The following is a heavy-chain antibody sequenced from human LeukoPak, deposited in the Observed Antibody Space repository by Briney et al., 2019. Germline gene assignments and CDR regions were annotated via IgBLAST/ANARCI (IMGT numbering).Heavy chain of an antibody. J-gene: IGHJ5*02. CDR3: ARRLGYSYGPTRDNWFDP. Sequence: SETLSLTCTVSGGSISSSSYYWGWIRQPPGKGLEWIGSIYYRGSTYYNPSLKSRVTISVDTSKNQFSLKLSSVTAADTAVYYCARRLGYSYGPTRDNWFDPWGQGTLVTVSS. CDR1: GGSISSSSYY. V-gene: IGHV4-39*07. D-gene: IGHD5-18*01. CDR2: IYYRGST.